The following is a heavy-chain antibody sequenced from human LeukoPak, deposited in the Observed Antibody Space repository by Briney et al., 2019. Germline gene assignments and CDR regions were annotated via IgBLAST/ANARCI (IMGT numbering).Heavy chain of an antibody. V-gene: IGHV1-8*03. J-gene: IGHJ3*02. CDR3: ARGRYNWNEGAFDI. CDR1: GYTFTSYD. CDR2: MNPNSGNT. Sequence: ASVKVSCKASGYTFTSYDINWVRQATGQGLEWMGWMNPNSGNTGYAQKFQGRVTITRNTSVSTAYMELSSLRSEDTAVYYCARGRYNWNEGAFDIWGQGTMVTVSS. D-gene: IGHD1-1*01.